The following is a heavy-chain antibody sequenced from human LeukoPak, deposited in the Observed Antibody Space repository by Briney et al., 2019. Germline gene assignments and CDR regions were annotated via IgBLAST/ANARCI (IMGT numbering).Heavy chain of an antibody. V-gene: IGHV3-21*01. J-gene: IGHJ4*02. CDR2: ISSSSSYI. CDR1: GFTFSS. CDR3: ARPRVGATNFFDY. Sequence: GGSLRLSCAASGFTFSSMNRVRQAPGKGLEWVSSISSSSSYIYYADSVKGRFTISRDNAKNSLYLQMNSLRAEDTAVYYCARPRVGATNFFDYWGQGTLVTVSS. D-gene: IGHD1-26*01.